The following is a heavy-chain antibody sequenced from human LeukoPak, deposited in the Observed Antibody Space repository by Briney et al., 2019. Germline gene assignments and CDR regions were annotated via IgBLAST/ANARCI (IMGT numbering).Heavy chain of an antibody. CDR2: IYYSGST. CDR1: GGSISSYH. V-gene: IGHV4-59*12. CDR3: ARDLGQLALFAFDI. Sequence: SETLSLTCTVSGGSISSYHWSWIRQPPGKGLEWIGYIYYSGSTNYNPSLKSRVTISVDTSKNQFSLKLSSVTAADTAVYYCARDLGQLALFAFDIWGQGTMVTVSS. D-gene: IGHD6-6*01. J-gene: IGHJ3*02.